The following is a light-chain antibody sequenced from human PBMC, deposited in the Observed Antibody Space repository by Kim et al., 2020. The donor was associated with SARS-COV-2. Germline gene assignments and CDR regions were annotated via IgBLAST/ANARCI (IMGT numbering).Light chain of an antibody. CDR1: QSVSSRS. CDR3: QQYGTSLIT. CDR2: GAS. V-gene: IGKV3-20*01. Sequence: SPGERATLSCRASQSVSSRSLAWYQQKPGQAPRLLIYGASNRVTGIAGRFSGSGSGTDFTLTISRLEPEDFAVYYCQQYGTSLITFGQGTRLEIK. J-gene: IGKJ5*01.